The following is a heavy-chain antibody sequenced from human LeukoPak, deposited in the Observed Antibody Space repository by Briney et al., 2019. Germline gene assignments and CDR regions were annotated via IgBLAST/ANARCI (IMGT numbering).Heavy chain of an antibody. V-gene: IGHV4-34*01. J-gene: IGHJ4*02. D-gene: IGHD3-16*01. CDR2: INHSGST. CDR1: GGSFSGYY. Sequence: SETLSLTCAVYGGSFSGYYWSWIRQPPGKGLEWIGEINHSGSTNYNPSLKSRVTISVDTSKNQFSLSLSSVTGADTAVYYCARGLGELATGPDSWGQGTLVTVSS. CDR3: ARGLGELATGPDS.